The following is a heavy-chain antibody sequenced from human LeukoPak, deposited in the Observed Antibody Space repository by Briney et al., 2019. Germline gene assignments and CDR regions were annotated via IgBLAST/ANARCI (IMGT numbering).Heavy chain of an antibody. D-gene: IGHD3-10*01. CDR3: ARDGYASGSHDY. CDR2: IKEDGSEK. V-gene: IGHV3-7*01. Sequence: GGSLRLSCAASGFTFSSYGMSWVRQAPGKGPEWVANIKEDGSEKNYVDSVRGRFTITRDNAKNSLYLQMNSLRPEDMAVYYCARDGYASGSHDYWGQGTLVTVSS. J-gene: IGHJ4*02. CDR1: GFTFSSYG.